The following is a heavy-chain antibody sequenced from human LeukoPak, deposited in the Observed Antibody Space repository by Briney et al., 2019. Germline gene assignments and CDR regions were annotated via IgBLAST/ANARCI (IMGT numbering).Heavy chain of an antibody. J-gene: IGHJ4*02. CDR3: ARDRVGYPKYYFDY. CDR2: VSSSSSAI. CDR1: GFTFSTYW. V-gene: IGHV3-48*02. Sequence: GGSLRLSCSASGFTFSTYWMSWVRQAPGKGLEWVSYVSSSSSAIYYADSVKGRFTISRDNAKNSLYLQMNSLTDDDTAVYYCARDRVGYPKYYFDYWGQGTLVTVSS. D-gene: IGHD5-12*01.